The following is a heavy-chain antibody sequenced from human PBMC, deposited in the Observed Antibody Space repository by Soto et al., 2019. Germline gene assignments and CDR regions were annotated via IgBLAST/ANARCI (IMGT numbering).Heavy chain of an antibody. D-gene: IGHD6-19*01. CDR1: GGSISSSSYY. Sequence: SETLSLTCTVSGGSISSSSYYWGWIRQPPGKGLEWIGSIYYSGSTYYNPSLKSRVTISVDTSKNQFSLKLSSVTAADTAVYYCATIAVAALYGMDVWGQGTTVTV. V-gene: IGHV4-39*01. J-gene: IGHJ6*02. CDR2: IYYSGST. CDR3: ATIAVAALYGMDV.